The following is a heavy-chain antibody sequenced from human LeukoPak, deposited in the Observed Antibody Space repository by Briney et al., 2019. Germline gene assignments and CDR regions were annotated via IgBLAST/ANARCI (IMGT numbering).Heavy chain of an antibody. CDR3: ARDLFDYYDSSGLAY. D-gene: IGHD3-22*01. J-gene: IGHJ4*02. CDR1: GYTFTGYY. Sequence: ASVKVSCKASGYTFTGYYMHWVRQAPGQGLEWMGWINPNSGGTNYAQKFQGRATMTRDTSISTAYMELSRLRSDDTAVYYCARDLFDYYDSSGLAYWGQGTLVTVSS. V-gene: IGHV1-2*02. CDR2: INPNSGGT.